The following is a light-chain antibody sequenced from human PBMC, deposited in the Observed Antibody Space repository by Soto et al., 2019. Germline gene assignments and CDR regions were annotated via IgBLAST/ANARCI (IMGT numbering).Light chain of an antibody. J-gene: IGKJ1*01. CDR3: MQGTHWPPT. Sequence: DVVLTQSPLSLPVTLGHPASISCRSSERLLYSDGNTYLHWFSQRPGQSPRRLISKVSNRDSGVPERFSGSVTVIDFTLESSRVEREDAGVYYCMQGTHWPPTFGLGTKVKL. V-gene: IGKV2-30*01. CDR2: KVS. CDR1: ERLLYSDGNTY.